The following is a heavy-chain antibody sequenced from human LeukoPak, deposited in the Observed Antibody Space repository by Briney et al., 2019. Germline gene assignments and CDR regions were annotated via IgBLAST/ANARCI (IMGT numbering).Heavy chain of an antibody. CDR2: INPNSGGT. CDR3: ARQPGREGQNLWRVIDY. D-gene: IGHD3-10*01. Sequence: ASVEVSCKASGYTFTGYYMHWVRQAPGQGLEWMGWINPNSGGTIYAQMFQGRVTMTRDTSITTAYMELSSLRSDDTAVYYCARQPGREGQNLWRVIDYWGQGTLVTVSS. J-gene: IGHJ4*02. CDR1: GYTFTGYY. V-gene: IGHV1-2*02.